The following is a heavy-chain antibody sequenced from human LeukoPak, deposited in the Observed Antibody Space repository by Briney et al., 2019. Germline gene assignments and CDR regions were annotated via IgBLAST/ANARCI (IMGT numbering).Heavy chain of an antibody. CDR1: GFTFSSYA. CDR2: ISGSGGST. J-gene: IGHJ4*02. D-gene: IGHD6-19*01. Sequence: GGSLRLSCAASGFTFSSYAMSWVRQAPGKGLEWVSAISGSGGSTYYADSVKGRFTISRDNSKNTLYLQMNSLRAEDTAVYYCARRESIAVAIDYWGQGTLVTVSS. V-gene: IGHV3-23*01. CDR3: ARRESIAVAIDY.